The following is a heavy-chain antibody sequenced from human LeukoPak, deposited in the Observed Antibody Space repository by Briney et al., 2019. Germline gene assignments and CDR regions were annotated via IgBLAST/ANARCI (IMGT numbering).Heavy chain of an antibody. Sequence: PSETLSLTCTVSDDSISDYYRGWIRQPPGKGLEWIGYFYNSGRSTYNPSLKSRVTISADTSKNRFSLKLSSVTAADTAVYYCARGGLSGWSPFDLYYFDYWGQGTLVTVSS. CDR2: FYNSGRS. V-gene: IGHV4-59*08. CDR1: DDSISDYY. CDR3: ARGGLSGWSPFDLYYFDY. D-gene: IGHD6-19*01. J-gene: IGHJ4*02.